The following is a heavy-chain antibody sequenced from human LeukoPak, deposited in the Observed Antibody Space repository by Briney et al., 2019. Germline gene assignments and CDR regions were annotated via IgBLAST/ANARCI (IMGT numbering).Heavy chain of an antibody. CDR3: AKDPGSVRGVFDY. V-gene: IGHV4-59*02. Sequence: SETLSLTCTVSGGSVSDYYWSWIRQSPGKGLEWIGYIYYTGTTSYNPSLKSRVTISAETSKNQFSLNLISVTAADTAVYYCAKDPGSVRGVFDYWGQGTLVTVSS. D-gene: IGHD3-10*01. J-gene: IGHJ4*02. CDR2: IYYTGTT. CDR1: GGSVSDYY.